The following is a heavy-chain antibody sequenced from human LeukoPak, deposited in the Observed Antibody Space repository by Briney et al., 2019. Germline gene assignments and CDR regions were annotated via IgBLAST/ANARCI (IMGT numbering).Heavy chain of an antibody. Sequence: GGSLRLSCAATGFTFSNYAIHWGRQAPGKGLEWVAFISDDGSRQHYADSVKGRFTISRDNSKNTLNLQMDSLRAEDTAVYYCVKDRTGTYTLDYWGQGTLVTVSS. CDR1: GFTFSNYA. CDR2: ISDDGSRQ. D-gene: IGHD3-10*01. CDR3: VKDRTGTYTLDY. J-gene: IGHJ4*02. V-gene: IGHV3-30-3*01.